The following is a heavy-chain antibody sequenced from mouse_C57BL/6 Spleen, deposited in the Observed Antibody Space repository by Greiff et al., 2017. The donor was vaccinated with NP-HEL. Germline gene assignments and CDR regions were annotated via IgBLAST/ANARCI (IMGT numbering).Heavy chain of an antibody. J-gene: IGHJ2*01. D-gene: IGHD1-1*01. CDR2: INPNNGGT. CDR1: GYTFTDYN. CDR3: AGGYYGSSPGY. V-gene: IGHV1-22*01. Sequence: EVQLQQSGPELVKPGASVKMSCKASGYTFTDYNMHWVKQSHGKSLEWIGYINPNNGGTSYNQKFKGKATLTVNKSSSTAYMELRSLTSEDSAVYYCAGGYYGSSPGYWGQGTTLTVSS.